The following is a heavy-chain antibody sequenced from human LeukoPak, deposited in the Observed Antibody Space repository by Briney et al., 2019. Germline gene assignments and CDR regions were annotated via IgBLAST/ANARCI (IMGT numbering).Heavy chain of an antibody. Sequence: GGSLRLSCAASGFTFSIYAMSWVRQAPGKGLEWVSAISGIGESTYYADSAKGRFTISRDNSKNTLYLKMNSMRAEDTAVYYCAKLIAAAGTDYWGQGTLVTVSS. V-gene: IGHV3-23*01. CDR3: AKLIAAAGTDY. D-gene: IGHD6-13*01. CDR1: GFTFSIYA. CDR2: ISGIGEST. J-gene: IGHJ4*02.